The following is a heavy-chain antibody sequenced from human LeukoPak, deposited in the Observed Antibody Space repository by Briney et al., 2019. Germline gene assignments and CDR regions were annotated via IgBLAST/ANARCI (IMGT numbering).Heavy chain of an antibody. Sequence: PGGSLRLSCAASGFTFSSYSMNWVRQAPGKGLEWVSSISSSSSYIYYADSVKGRFTISRDNSKNTLYLQMNSLRAEDTAVYYCAKDRAAAEVWSWFDPWGQGTLVTVSS. CDR2: ISSSSSYI. CDR1: GFTFSSYS. D-gene: IGHD6-13*01. J-gene: IGHJ5*02. V-gene: IGHV3-21*04. CDR3: AKDRAAAEVWSWFDP.